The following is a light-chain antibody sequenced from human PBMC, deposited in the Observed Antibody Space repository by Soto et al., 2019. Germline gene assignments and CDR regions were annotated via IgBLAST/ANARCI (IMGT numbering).Light chain of an antibody. Sequence: EIVLTQSPGTLSLSPGERATLSCRASQSVISTFSAWYQQKPGQAPRLLIYGASNRATGIPDRFSASGAGTDFTLTISRLEPEYFAVYYCQQYQSSPPTFTFGQGTKLES. CDR3: QQYQSSPPTFT. J-gene: IGKJ2*01. CDR1: QSVISTF. CDR2: GAS. V-gene: IGKV3-20*01.